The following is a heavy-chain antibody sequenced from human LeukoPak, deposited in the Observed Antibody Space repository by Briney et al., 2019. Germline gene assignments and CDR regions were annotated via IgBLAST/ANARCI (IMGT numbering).Heavy chain of an antibody. CDR2: IKHDGTDK. Sequence: GGSLTLSCAASGFTFSNYWMSWVRQAPGTGLEWVANIKHDGTDKYYVGSVKGRFTISRDNAKNSLFLQMNSLRGEDTAVYYCAGGPKKQLTWCRASNGFDPWGQGTLVTVSS. CDR3: AGGPKKQLTWCRASNGFDP. J-gene: IGHJ5*02. D-gene: IGHD2-8*01. V-gene: IGHV3-7*01. CDR1: GFTFSNYW.